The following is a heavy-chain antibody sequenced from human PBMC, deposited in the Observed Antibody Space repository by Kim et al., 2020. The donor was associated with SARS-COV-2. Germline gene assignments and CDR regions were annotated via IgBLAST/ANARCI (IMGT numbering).Heavy chain of an antibody. V-gene: IGHV4-4*02. Sequence: PALKSRVTISVDKSKNQFSLKLSSVTAADTAVYYCAREQEAVAVRGWFDPWGQGTLVTVSS. CDR3: AREQEAVAVRGWFDP. D-gene: IGHD6-19*01. J-gene: IGHJ5*02.